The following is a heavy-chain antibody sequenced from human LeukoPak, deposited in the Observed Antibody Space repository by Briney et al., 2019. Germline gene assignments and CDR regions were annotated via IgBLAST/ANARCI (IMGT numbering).Heavy chain of an antibody. CDR3: ARALAYCSGGSCTRGYNWLDP. V-gene: IGHV3-74*01. D-gene: IGHD2-15*01. J-gene: IGHJ5*02. CDR2: INNDGSTT. CDR1: GFAFSSYW. Sequence: GGSLRLSCAASGFAFSSYWMHWVRQAPGKGLVWVSHINNDGSTTDYADSVKGRFTISRDNAKNTLYLQMNSLRAEDTAVYYCARALAYCSGGSCTRGYNWLDPWGQGTLVTVPS.